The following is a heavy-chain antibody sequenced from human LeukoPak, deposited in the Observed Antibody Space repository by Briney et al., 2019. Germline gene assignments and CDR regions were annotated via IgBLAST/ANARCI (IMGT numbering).Heavy chain of an antibody. V-gene: IGHV3-30*18. CDR3: AKPRVLCSSGGYFDY. J-gene: IGHJ4*02. Sequence: PGGSLRLSCAASGFTFSSYGMHWVRQAPGKGLEWVAVISYDGSNKYYADSVKGRFTIFRDNSKNTLYLQMNSLRAEDTAVYYCAKPRVLCSSGGYFDYWGQGTLVTVSS. CDR2: ISYDGSNK. D-gene: IGHD6-19*01. CDR1: GFTFSSYG.